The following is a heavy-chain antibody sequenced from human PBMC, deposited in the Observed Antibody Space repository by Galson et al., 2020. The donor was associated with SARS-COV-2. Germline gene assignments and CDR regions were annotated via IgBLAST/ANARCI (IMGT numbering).Heavy chain of an antibody. D-gene: IGHD3-16*01. CDR1: GGSISSSSYY. CDR2: IYYSGST. J-gene: IGHJ5*02. V-gene: IGHV4-39*01. CDR3: ARLYVEREVTSNWFDP. Sequence: SETLSLTCTVSGGSISSSSYYWGWIRQPPGKGLEWIGSIYYSGSTYYNPSLKSRVTISVDTSKNQFSLKLSSVTAADTAVYYCARLYVEREVTSNWFDPWGQGTLVTVSS.